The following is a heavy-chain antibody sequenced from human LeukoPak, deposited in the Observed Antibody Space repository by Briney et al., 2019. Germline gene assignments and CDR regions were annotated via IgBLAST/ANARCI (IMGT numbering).Heavy chain of an antibody. D-gene: IGHD3-22*01. CDR3: AREDSTGYFSLDY. CDR1: GYTYTGYS. Sequence: GASVTVSFMASGYTYTGYSIHWVREAPGQGLEWMGWINLKSGGTNYAQKFQARVTMTRETSISTAYMELSRLRSDDTAVYYCAREDSTGYFSLDYWGQGTLVTVSS. CDR2: INLKSGGT. V-gene: IGHV1-2*02. J-gene: IGHJ4*02.